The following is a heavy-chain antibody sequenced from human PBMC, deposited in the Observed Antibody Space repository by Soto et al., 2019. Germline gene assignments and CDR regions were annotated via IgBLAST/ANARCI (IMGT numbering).Heavy chain of an antibody. V-gene: IGHV3-23*01. CDR3: AKPYYDFWSGYSPRFDY. CDR2: ISGSGGST. J-gene: IGHJ4*02. D-gene: IGHD3-3*01. CDR1: GFTFSSYA. Sequence: GGSLRLSCAASGFTFSSYAMSWVRQAPGKGLEWVSAISGSGGSTYYADSVKGRFTISRDNSKNTLYLQMNSLRAEDTAVYYCAKPYYDFWSGYSPRFDYWGQGTQVTVS.